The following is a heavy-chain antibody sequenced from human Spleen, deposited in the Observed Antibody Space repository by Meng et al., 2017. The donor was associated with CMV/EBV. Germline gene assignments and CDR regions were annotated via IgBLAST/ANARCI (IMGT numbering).Heavy chain of an antibody. J-gene: IGHJ4*02. CDR3: ARGPSSGYYYSLGY. D-gene: IGHD3-22*01. V-gene: IGHV4-61*01. CDR1: GGSVSSGSHY. CDR2: VHFSGSA. Sequence: GSLRLSCTVSGGSVSSGSHYWSWLRQPPGKGLEWLGYVHFSGSANYNPSLESRLSMSVDTSQNRLYLRLSSVTAEDTAVYYCARGPSSGYYYSLGYWGQGTLVTVSS.